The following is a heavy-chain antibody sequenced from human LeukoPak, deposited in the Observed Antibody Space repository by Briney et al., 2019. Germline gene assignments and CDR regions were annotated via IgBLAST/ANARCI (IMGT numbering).Heavy chain of an antibody. Sequence: GGSLRLSCAASGFTYSNNWMHWVRQAPAGGLVWVSRIDNDGSSTVYAGSVKGGLTISRDNAKNTMYLKMNSLRAEDTAVYYCARGYSSGNYRLFDYWGQGTLVTVSS. V-gene: IGHV3-74*01. J-gene: IGHJ4*02. CDR2: IDNDGSST. CDR1: GFTYSNNW. CDR3: ARGYSSGNYRLFDY. D-gene: IGHD3-10*01.